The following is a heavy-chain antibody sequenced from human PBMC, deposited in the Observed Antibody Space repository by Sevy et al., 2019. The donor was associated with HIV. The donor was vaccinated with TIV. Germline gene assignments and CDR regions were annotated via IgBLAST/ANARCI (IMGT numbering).Heavy chain of an antibody. CDR1: GYSFTSYW. Sequence: GESLKISCQGSGYSFTSYWIGWVRQMPGKGLEWMGIIYPGDSDTRDSPSFQGQVTISADKSISTAYLQWSSLKASDTAMYYCARLLRNGAYYYDPRLSAFDIWGQGTMVTVSS. D-gene: IGHD3-22*01. CDR3: ARLLRNGAYYYDPRLSAFDI. V-gene: IGHV5-51*01. CDR2: IYPGDSDT. J-gene: IGHJ3*02.